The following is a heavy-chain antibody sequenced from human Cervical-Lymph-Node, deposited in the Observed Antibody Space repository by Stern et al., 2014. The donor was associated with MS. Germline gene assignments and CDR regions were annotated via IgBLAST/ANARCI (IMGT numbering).Heavy chain of an antibody. Sequence: SGLRFSDAAVHWVRQAPGKGLEWVGRIRGKDKNYATSYAASVKGRFTLSRSDSQNTAFLLMNSLKREDTAVYYCSPASAIWGQGTAVTVSS. CDR3: SPASAI. CDR1: GLRFSDAA. J-gene: IGHJ3*02. CDR2: IRGKDKNYAT. V-gene: IGHV3-73*01.